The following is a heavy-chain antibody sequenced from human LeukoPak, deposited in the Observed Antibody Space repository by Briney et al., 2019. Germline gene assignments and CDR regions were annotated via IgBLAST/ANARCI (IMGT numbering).Heavy chain of an antibody. CDR3: ARRLHSSSFDY. Sequence: SETLSLTCTVSGGSISSSSYYWGWIRQPPGTGLEWIGSIYYSGSTYYNPSLKSRVTISVDTSKNQFSLKLSSVTAADTAVYYCARRLHSSSFDYWGQGTLVTVSS. D-gene: IGHD6-13*01. V-gene: IGHV4-39*01. CDR2: IYYSGST. J-gene: IGHJ4*02. CDR1: GGSISSSSYY.